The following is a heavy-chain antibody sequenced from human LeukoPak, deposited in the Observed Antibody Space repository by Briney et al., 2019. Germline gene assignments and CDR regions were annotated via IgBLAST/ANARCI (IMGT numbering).Heavy chain of an antibody. CDR3: ARHVGSGWYVDY. D-gene: IGHD6-19*01. J-gene: IGHJ4*02. CDR2: IYTSGST. CDR1: GGSISTHY. Sequence: SETLSPTCTVSGGSISTHYCNWVRQPAGKGLEWIGRIYTSGSTNYNPSLKSRVTMSVDTSKNQFSLKLSSVTAADTAVYYCARHVGSGWYVDYWGQGTLVTVSS. V-gene: IGHV4-4*07.